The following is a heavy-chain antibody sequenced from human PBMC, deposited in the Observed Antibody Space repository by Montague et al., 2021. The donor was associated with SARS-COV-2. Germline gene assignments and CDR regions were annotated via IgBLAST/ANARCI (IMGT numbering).Heavy chain of an antibody. J-gene: IGHJ4*02. D-gene: IGHD6-19*01. CDR3: ASLKRGGIVVAGPYYFDY. CDR2: IFYSGST. CDR1: GGSISSSSYY. V-gene: IGHV4-39*01. Sequence: SETLSLTCTVSGGSISSSSYYWGWIRQPPGKGLEWIGSIFYSGSTYYNPSLKSRVTISVDTSKNQFSLKLSSVTAADTAVYYCASLKRGGIVVAGPYYFDYWGQGTLVTVSS.